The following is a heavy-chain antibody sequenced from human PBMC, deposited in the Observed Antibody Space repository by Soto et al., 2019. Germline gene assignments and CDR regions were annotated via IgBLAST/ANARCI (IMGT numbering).Heavy chain of an antibody. J-gene: IGHJ6*02. D-gene: IGHD3-16*01. V-gene: IGHV3-33*01. CDR3: ARWGDGWRRVNDYYYGTDV. CDR1: GFTFSSYG. Sequence: QVQLVESGGGVVQPGRNLRLSCAASGFTFSSYGMHWVRQAPGKGLEWVAVIWYDGSNKYYADSVKGRFTISRDNSKNTLYLQMNSLRAEDTAVYYCARWGDGWRRVNDYYYGTDVWGQGTTVTVSS. CDR2: IWYDGSNK.